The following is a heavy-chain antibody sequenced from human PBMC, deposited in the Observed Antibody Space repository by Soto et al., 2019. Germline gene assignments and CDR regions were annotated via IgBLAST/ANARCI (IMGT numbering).Heavy chain of an antibody. V-gene: IGHV1-18*04. J-gene: IGHJ4*02. Sequence: ASSKVSCKESGYSFTTSGISWVRQAKSQGLDWMGWISAYNGNTNYAQKLQGRVTMTTDTSTSTAYMELRSLRSDDTAVYYCAREPEGSSWYVYYCGQGTLVTVSS. CDR1: GYSFTTSG. CDR3: AREPEGSSWYVYY. D-gene: IGHD6-13*01. CDR2: ISAYNGNT.